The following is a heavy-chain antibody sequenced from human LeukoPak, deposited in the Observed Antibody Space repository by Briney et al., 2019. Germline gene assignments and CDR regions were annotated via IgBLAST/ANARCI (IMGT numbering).Heavy chain of an antibody. CDR1: GFTFSNYW. V-gene: IGHV3-7*05. D-gene: IGHD3-10*01. J-gene: IGHJ5*02. Sequence: GGSLRLSCVASGFTFSNYWMTWVRQAPGKGLEWVANIKQDGSEKYFVDSVRGRFTISRDNAKDSLYLQMNSLRAEDTAVYYCVRGSSGTVVRGVAWAWFDPWGQGALVTVSS. CDR3: VRGSSGTVVRGVAWAWFDP. CDR2: IKQDGSEK.